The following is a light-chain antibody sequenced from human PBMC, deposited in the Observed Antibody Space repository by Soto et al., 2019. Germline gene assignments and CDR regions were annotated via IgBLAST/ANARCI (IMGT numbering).Light chain of an antibody. Sequence: EIVLTQSPGTLSLSPGERATLSCRASQSVSSSYLAWYQQKPGQAPRLLIYGASSRATGISDRFSGSGSGTDFTLTISRLEPEDFAVYYCQQYGSSLGVTFGGGTKVDIK. CDR1: QSVSSSY. CDR3: QQYGSSLGVT. CDR2: GAS. J-gene: IGKJ4*01. V-gene: IGKV3-20*01.